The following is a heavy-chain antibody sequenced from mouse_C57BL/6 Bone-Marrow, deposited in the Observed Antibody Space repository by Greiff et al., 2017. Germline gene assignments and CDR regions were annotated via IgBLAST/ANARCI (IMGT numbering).Heavy chain of an antibody. J-gene: IGHJ3*01. CDR2: IDPEDGET. CDR3: ACYYGSSYGRFAY. CDR1: GFNIKDYY. D-gene: IGHD1-1*01. Sequence: EVKLMESGAELVKPGASVKLSCTASGFNIKDYYMHWVKQRTEQGLEWIGRIDPEDGETKYAPKFQGKATITADTSSNTAYLQLSSLTSEDTAVYYCACYYGSSYGRFAYWGQGTLVTVSA. V-gene: IGHV14-2*01.